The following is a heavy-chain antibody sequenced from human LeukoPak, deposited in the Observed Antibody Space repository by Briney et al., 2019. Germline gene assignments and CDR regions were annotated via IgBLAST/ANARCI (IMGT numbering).Heavy chain of an antibody. J-gene: IGHJ4*02. CDR2: INPNSGGT. Sequence: GASVKVSCKASGYTFTGYYMHWVRQAPGQGLEWMGWINPNSGGTNYAQKFQGRVTMTRDTSISTAYMELSRLRSDDTAVYYCARQMTTVVKGGGYFDYWGQGTLVTVSS. D-gene: IGHD4-23*01. V-gene: IGHV1-2*02. CDR3: ARQMTTVVKGGGYFDY. CDR1: GYTFTGYY.